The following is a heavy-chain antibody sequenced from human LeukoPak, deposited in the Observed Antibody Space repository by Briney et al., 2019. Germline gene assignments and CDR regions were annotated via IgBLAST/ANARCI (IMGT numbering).Heavy chain of an antibody. D-gene: IGHD2-2*02. J-gene: IGHJ4*02. Sequence: PSQTLSLTCTVSGGSISSGSYYWSWIRQPAGKGLEWIGRIYTSGSTNYNPSLKSRVTISVDTSKNQFSLKLSSVTAADTAVYYCARGDCSSTSCYTDYWGQGTLVTVSS. V-gene: IGHV4-61*02. CDR1: GGSISSGSYY. CDR3: ARGDCSSTSCYTDY. CDR2: IYTSGST.